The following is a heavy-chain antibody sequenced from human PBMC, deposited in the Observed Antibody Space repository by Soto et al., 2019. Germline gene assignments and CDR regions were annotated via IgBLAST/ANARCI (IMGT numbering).Heavy chain of an antibody. CDR1: GDSIGNFY. D-gene: IGHD2-8*01. CDR2: LSASGRT. V-gene: IGHV4-4*07. CDR3: ARGMGRYFDL. J-gene: IGHJ2*01. Sequence: SETLSLTCAISGDSIGNFYWSWIRQPAGKGLESLGRLSASGRTNYSPSLQSRVTMSLDRSKNRFSLRLTSVSAADTAVYFCARGMGRYFDLWGHGTLVTVSS.